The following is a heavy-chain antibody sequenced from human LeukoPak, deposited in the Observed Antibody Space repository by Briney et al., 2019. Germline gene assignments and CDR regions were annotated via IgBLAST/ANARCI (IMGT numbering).Heavy chain of an antibody. J-gene: IGHJ4*02. Sequence: GGSLRLSCAASGLPFRNYAMSWLRQAPGKGLEGVSGIDGGGGPTYYADSVKGRFTSSRDNSKNTLYLQKNSLRAEDVALYFCAKNSGYNWQYFFDYWGQGTLVTVSS. D-gene: IGHD6-25*01. V-gene: IGHV3-23*01. CDR3: AKNSGYNWQYFFDY. CDR1: GLPFRNYA. CDR2: IDGGGGPT.